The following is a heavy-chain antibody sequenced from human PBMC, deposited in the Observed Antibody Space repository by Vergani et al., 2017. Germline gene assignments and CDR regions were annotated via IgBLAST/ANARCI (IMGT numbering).Heavy chain of an antibody. J-gene: IGHJ2*01. CDR1: GFTFSSHA. CDR2: ISSSSSYI. D-gene: IGHD2-2*01. V-gene: IGHV3-21*01. Sequence: EVQLLQSEGAVVQPGGSLRLSCVASGFTFSSHAMSWVRQGHGQGLEWVSSISSSSSYIYYADSVKGRFTISRDNAKNSLYLQMNSLRAEDTAVYYCAREGCSSTSCYAGWYFDLWGRGTLVTVSS. CDR3: AREGCSSTSCYAGWYFDL.